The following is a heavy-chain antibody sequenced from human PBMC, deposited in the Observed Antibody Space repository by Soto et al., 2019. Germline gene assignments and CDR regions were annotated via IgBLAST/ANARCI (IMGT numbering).Heavy chain of an antibody. CDR3: TRVSFLESSCMDV. Sequence: GASVKVSCKASGYTFNRYYMHWVRQAPGQGLEWMGMINPSGTITSYAQKFQGRVTMTRDTSTSTLHMELSSLRSEDTAVYYCTRVSFLESSCMDVSGQGTTVSVS. V-gene: IGHV1-46*02. CDR1: GYTFNRYY. CDR2: INPSGTIT. J-gene: IGHJ6*02. D-gene: IGHD3-3*01.